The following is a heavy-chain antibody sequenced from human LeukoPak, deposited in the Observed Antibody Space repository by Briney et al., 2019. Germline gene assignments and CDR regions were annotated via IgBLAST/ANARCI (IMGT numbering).Heavy chain of an antibody. J-gene: IGHJ4*02. CDR3: ARTPRGSDFWSGFFY. Sequence: TLSLTCTVSGGSISSGGYYWSWIRQPPGKGLEWIGYIYHSGSTYYNPSLKSRVTMSVDTSKNQFSLKLSSVTAADTAVYYCARTPRGSDFWSGFFYWGQGTLVTVSS. V-gene: IGHV4-30-2*01. CDR2: IYHSGST. D-gene: IGHD3-3*01. CDR1: GGSISSGGYY.